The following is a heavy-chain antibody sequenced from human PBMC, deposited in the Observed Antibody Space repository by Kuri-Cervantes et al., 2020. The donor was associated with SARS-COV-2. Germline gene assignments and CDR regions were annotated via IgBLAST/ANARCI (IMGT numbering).Heavy chain of an antibody. Sequence: GESLKISCAASGFTFSSYAMHWVRQAPGKGLEWVAVISYDGSNKYYADSVKGRFTISRDNAKNSLYLQMNSLRAEDTAVYYCATEGNCSSTSCLGPIYYYGMDVWGQGTTVTVSS. CDR2: ISYDGSNK. J-gene: IGHJ6*02. CDR1: GFTFSSYA. CDR3: ATEGNCSSTSCLGPIYYYGMDV. V-gene: IGHV3-30*01. D-gene: IGHD2-2*01.